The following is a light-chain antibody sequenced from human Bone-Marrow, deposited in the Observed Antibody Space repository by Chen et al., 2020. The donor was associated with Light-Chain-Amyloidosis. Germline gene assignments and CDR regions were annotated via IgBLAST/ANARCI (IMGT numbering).Light chain of an antibody. CDR1: LGVGRY. Sequence: DVQMTQSPSTLSASVGDRVTITCRASLGVGRYADWYQQKPGRAPRLLVSAASTLQGRVSSRFSGSGSGTEFTLTIRSLQPDDCATYYCQQYSDDWTFGQGTKVEIK. V-gene: IGKV1-5*03. CDR2: AAS. J-gene: IGKJ1*01. CDR3: QQYSDDWT.